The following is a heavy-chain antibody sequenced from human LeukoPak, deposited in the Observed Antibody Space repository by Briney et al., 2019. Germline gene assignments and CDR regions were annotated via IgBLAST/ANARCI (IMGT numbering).Heavy chain of an antibody. CDR3: ARDAQQLGYFDY. CDR2: ISYDGSNK. J-gene: IGHJ4*02. Sequence: GGSLRLSCAASGFTFSSYDMHWVRQAPGKGLEWVAVISYDGSNKYYADSVKGRFTISRDNSKNTLYLQMNSLRAEDTAVYYCARDAQQLGYFDYWGQGTLVTVSS. V-gene: IGHV3-30-3*01. CDR1: GFTFSSYD. D-gene: IGHD6-13*01.